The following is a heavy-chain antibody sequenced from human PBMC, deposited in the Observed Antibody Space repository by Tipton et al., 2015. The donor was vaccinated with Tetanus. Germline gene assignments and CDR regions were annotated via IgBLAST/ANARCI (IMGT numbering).Heavy chain of an antibody. J-gene: IGHJ4*02. D-gene: IGHD3-22*01. Sequence: SLRLSCAASGFTFDDYAMHWVRQAPGKGLEWVSGISWNSGSIGYADSVKGRFTISRDNAKNSLYLQMNSLRAEDTALYYCAKDFYYHNYYDSSVNFDYWGQGTLVTVSS. CDR1: GFTFDDYA. CDR2: ISWNSGSI. V-gene: IGHV3-9*01. CDR3: AKDFYYHNYYDSSVNFDY.